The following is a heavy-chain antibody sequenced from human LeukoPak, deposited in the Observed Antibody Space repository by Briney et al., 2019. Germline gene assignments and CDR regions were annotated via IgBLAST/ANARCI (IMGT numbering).Heavy chain of an antibody. V-gene: IGHV4-39*07. D-gene: IGHD6-19*01. CDR2: IYYSGST. CDR1: GGSITGSGYY. CDR3: ARDLPLAVAGHFDY. J-gene: IGHJ4*02. Sequence: SETLSLTCSVSGGSITGSGYYWVWIRQPPGKGLEWIGSIYYSGSTYYNPSLKSRVTISVDTSKNQFSLKLSSVTAADTAVYYCARDLPLAVAGHFDYWGQGTLVTVSS.